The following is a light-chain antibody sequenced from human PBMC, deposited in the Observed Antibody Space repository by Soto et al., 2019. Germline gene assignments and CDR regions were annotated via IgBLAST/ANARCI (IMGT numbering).Light chain of an antibody. J-gene: IGLJ2*01. CDR2: GNS. CDR1: SSNIGAGYD. Sequence: QSVLTQPPSVSGAPGQRVTISCNGSSSNIGAGYDVHWYQQLPGTAPKLLIYGNSNRPSGVPDRFSGSKSGTSASLAITGLHAEDEADYYCRSYDSSLSGVFGGGTKLTVL. CDR3: RSYDSSLSGV. V-gene: IGLV1-40*01.